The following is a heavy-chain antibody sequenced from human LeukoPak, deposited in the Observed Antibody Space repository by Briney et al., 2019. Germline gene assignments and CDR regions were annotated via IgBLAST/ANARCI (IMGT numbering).Heavy chain of an antibody. Sequence: ASVKVSCKASGYTFTSYYMHWVRQAPGQGLEWMGWISAYNGNTNYAQKLQGRVTMTTDTSTSTAYMELRSLRSDDTAVYYCARDRRWELPTDAFDIWGQGTMVTVSS. CDR1: GYTFTSYY. CDR2: ISAYNGNT. CDR3: ARDRRWELPTDAFDI. J-gene: IGHJ3*02. D-gene: IGHD1-26*01. V-gene: IGHV1-18*04.